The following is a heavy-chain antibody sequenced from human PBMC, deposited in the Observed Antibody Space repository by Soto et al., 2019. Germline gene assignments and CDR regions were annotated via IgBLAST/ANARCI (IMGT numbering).Heavy chain of an antibody. D-gene: IGHD3-10*01. CDR2: IIPILGIA. V-gene: IGHV1-69*02. CDR1: GGTFSSYT. J-gene: IGHJ3*02. Sequence: ASVKVSCKASGGTFSSYTISWVRQAPGQGLEWMGRIIPILGIANYAQKFQGRVTITADKSTSTAYMELSSLRSEDTAVYYCARGFVWGGYGSGTKRMLFHAFDIWGQGTMVTVSS. CDR3: ARGFVWGGYGSGTKRMLFHAFDI.